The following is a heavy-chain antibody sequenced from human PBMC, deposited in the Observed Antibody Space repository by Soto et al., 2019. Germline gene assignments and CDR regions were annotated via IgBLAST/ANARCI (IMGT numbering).Heavy chain of an antibody. Sequence: QITLKESGPTLVKPTQTLTLTCTFSGFSLSTSGVGVGWIRQPPGKALECLALIYWDDDKRYSPSLKSRLTITKDTSKNQVVLTMTNMDPIDTATYFCARRYGLGSKGGRWFDPWGQGTLVTVSS. CDR3: ARRYGLGSKGGRWFDP. CDR1: GFSLSTSGVG. V-gene: IGHV2-5*02. D-gene: IGHD3-10*01. CDR2: IYWDDDK. J-gene: IGHJ5*02.